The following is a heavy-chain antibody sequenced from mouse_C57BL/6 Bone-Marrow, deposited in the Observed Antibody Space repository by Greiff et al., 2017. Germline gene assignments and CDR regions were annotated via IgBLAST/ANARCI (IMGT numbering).Heavy chain of an antibody. Sequence: VQLQQSGPVLVKPGASVKMSCKASGYTFTDYYMNWVKQSHGKSLEWIGVINPYNGGTSYNQKFKGKATLTVDKSSSTAYMELRSLTSEDSAVYYCAREGYGNYGDYWGQGTTLTVSS. D-gene: IGHD2-10*02. V-gene: IGHV1-19*01. J-gene: IGHJ2*01. CDR3: AREGYGNYGDY. CDR2: INPYNGGT. CDR1: GYTFTDYY.